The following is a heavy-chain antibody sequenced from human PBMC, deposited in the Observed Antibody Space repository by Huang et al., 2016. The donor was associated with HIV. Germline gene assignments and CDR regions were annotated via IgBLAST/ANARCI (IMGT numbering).Heavy chain of an antibody. V-gene: IGHV3-23*01. CDR1: GFTFNKCA. D-gene: IGHD3-10*01. J-gene: IGHJ4*02. Sequence: EVQLLESWGGLVQPGGSLRLSCAASGFTFNKCAMNWVRQAPGKGLEWVSTISGNGGSTYYADSVKGRFTSSRDNSKNTLYLHMNSLRVEDTAVYYCAKGIKSSGSYYFDYWGQGTLVTVSS. CDR2: ISGNGGST. CDR3: AKGIKSSGSYYFDY.